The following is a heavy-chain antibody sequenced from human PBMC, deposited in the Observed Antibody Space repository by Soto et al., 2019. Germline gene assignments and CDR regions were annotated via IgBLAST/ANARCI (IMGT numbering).Heavy chain of an antibody. V-gene: IGHV3-23*01. CDR1: GFTFSSYA. D-gene: IGHD2-2*02. Sequence: GSLRLSCAASGFTFSSYAMSWVRQGPGKGLEWVSAISATGGSTYHADSVKGRFTISRDNSKNTLYLQMHSLRAEDTAVYYCAKNYCSSTSCYTFDYWGQGTLVTVSS. J-gene: IGHJ4*02. CDR3: AKNYCSSTSCYTFDY. CDR2: ISATGGST.